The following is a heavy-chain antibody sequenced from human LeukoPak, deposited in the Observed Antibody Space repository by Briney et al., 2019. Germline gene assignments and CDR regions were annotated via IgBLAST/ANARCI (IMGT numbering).Heavy chain of an antibody. CDR1: GFTFSSYA. D-gene: IGHD3-22*01. J-gene: IGHJ4*02. V-gene: IGHV3-64*01. CDR2: ISSNGGST. Sequence: GGSLRLSCAASGFTFSSYAMHWVRQAPGKGLEYVSAISSNGGSTYYANSVKGRFTISRDNSKNTLYLQMGSLRAEDMAVYYCARDHDDRGFDYWGQGTLVTVSS. CDR3: ARDHDDRGFDY.